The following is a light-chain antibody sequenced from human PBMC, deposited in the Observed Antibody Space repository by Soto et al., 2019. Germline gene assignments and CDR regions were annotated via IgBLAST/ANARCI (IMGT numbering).Light chain of an antibody. Sequence: EIVMTQSPATLSVSPGERATLSCRASQSVSSNLAWYQQKPGQAPRLLIYGASNRATGIPDRFSGSGSGADFTLTISRLEPEDFAVYYCQQYASSPSLTFGGGTKVDIK. CDR2: GAS. CDR3: QQYASSPSLT. V-gene: IGKV3-20*01. J-gene: IGKJ4*01. CDR1: QSVSSN.